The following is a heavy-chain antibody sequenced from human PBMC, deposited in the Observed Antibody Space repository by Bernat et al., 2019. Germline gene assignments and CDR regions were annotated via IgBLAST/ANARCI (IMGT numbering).Heavy chain of an antibody. D-gene: IGHD6-19*01. V-gene: IGHV4-39*01. J-gene: IGHJ4*02. CDR2: IYYSGST. CDR1: GGSISSSSYY. Sequence: QLQLQESGPGLVKPSETLSLTCTVSGGSISSSSYYCGWIRQPPVKGLEWIGSIYYSGSTYYKPHLKSRVTISVDMSKNKFSLKLSSVTAADTAVYYCGRHLAVAGTTGTFDYWGQGTLVTVSS. CDR3: GRHLAVAGTTGTFDY.